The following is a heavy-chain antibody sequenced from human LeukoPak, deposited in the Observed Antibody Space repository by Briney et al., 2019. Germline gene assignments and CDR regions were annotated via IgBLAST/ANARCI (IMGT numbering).Heavy chain of an antibody. Sequence: PGGSLRLSCAASGFTFSSYAMSWVRQAPGKGLEWVSAISGSGGSTYYADSVKGRFTISRDNSKNTLYLQMNSLRAEDTAVYYCAKSVYDSSGYPEGGFDYWGQGTLVTVSS. D-gene: IGHD3-22*01. V-gene: IGHV3-23*01. CDR2: ISGSGGST. CDR3: AKSVYDSSGYPEGGFDY. J-gene: IGHJ4*02. CDR1: GFTFSSYA.